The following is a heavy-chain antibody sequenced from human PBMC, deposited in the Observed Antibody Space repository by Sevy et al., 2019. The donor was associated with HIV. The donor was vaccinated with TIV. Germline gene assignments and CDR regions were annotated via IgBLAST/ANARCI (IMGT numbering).Heavy chain of an antibody. Sequence: GGSLRLSCEASGFTFSNYGMHWVRQAPGKGLEWVALISYDASNKYYGDSINGRFTISRDNSKNNLYLQMNSLGGEDTAVYYCANDPVFGLLIHKGQDTFHIWGQGTMVTVSS. CDR2: ISYDASNK. D-gene: IGHD3-3*01. V-gene: IGHV3-30*18. CDR3: ANDPVFGLLIHKGQDTFHI. J-gene: IGHJ3*02. CDR1: GFTFSNYG.